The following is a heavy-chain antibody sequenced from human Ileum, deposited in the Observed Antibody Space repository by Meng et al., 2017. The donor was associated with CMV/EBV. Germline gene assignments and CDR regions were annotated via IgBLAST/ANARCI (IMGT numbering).Heavy chain of an antibody. CDR1: GFTFSNYW. CDR3: ARDLLTIFGVVPFGIYGMDV. V-gene: IGHV3-74*01. CDR2: INSEGSRT. D-gene: IGHD3-3*01. J-gene: IGHJ6*02. Sequence: GESLKISCAASGFTFSNYWMHWVRQVPGEGLVWVSRINSEGSRTDYADSVKGRFTISRDNAKNSLYLQMNSLRAEDTAVYYCARDLLTIFGVVPFGIYGMDVWGQGTTVTVSS.